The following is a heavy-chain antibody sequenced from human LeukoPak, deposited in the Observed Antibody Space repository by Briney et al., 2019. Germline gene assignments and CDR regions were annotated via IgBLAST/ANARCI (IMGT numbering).Heavy chain of an antibody. V-gene: IGHV3-48*02. CDR1: GFTCSTYS. CDR2: ISSGSSTI. J-gene: IGHJ4*02. Sequence: GGSLRLSCAASGFTCSTYSMNWLRQAPGKGLEWVSYISSGSSTIYYADSVKGRSTISRDNAKNSLYLQMNSLSDEDAAVYYCATTGDMDYWGQGTLVTVSS. D-gene: IGHD7-27*01. CDR3: ATTGDMDY.